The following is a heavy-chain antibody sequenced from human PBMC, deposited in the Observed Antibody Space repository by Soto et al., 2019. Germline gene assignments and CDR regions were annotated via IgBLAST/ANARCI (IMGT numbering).Heavy chain of an antibody. CDR3: ARGHYDSSGYYYAYYFDY. V-gene: IGHV3-53*01. CDR1: GFTVSSNY. J-gene: IGHJ4*02. CDR2: IYSGGST. D-gene: IGHD3-22*01. Sequence: EVQLVESGGGLIQPGGSLRLSCAASGFTVSSNYMSWVRQAPGKGLEWVSVIYSGGSTYYADSVKGRFTISRDNSKNTLDLQMNSLRAEDTAVYYCARGHYDSSGYYYAYYFDYWGQGTLVTVSS.